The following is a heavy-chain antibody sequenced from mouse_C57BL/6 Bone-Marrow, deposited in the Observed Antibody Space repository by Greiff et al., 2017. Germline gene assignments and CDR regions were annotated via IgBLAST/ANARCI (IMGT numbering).Heavy chain of an antibody. J-gene: IGHJ2*01. CDR2: ISDGGSYT. CDR1: GFTFSSYA. V-gene: IGHV5-4*01. Sequence: EVNLVESGGGLVKPGGSLKLSCAASGFTFSSYAMSWVRQTPEKRLEWVATISDGGSYTYYPDNVKGRFTISRDNAKNNLYLQMSHLKSEDTAMYYCARETGTSDYWGQGTTLTVSS. D-gene: IGHD4-1*01. CDR3: ARETGTSDY.